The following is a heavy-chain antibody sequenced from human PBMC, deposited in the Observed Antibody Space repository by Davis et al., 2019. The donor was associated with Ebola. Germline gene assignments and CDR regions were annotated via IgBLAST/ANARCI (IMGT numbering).Heavy chain of an antibody. CDR2: INPSGGST. D-gene: IGHD6-13*01. V-gene: IGHV1-46*01. CDR3: ARDTRIAAAGYYFDY. Sequence: ASVKVSCKASGYTFTGYYMHWVRQAPGQGLEWMGIINPSGGSTSYAQKFQGRVTMTRDTSTSTVYMELSSLRSEDTAVYYCARDTRIAAAGYYFDYWGQGTLVTVSS. CDR1: GYTFTGYY. J-gene: IGHJ4*02.